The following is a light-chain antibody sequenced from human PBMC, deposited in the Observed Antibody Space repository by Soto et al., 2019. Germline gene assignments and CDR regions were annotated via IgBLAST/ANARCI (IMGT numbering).Light chain of an antibody. CDR2: RNN. Sequence: QSVLTQPPSGSGTPGQRVTISCSGSSSNIGSNYVYWYQQLPGTAPKLLIYRNNQRPSGVPDRFSGSKSGTSASLAISGLRSEDETDYYCAAWDDSLSGVVFGGGTKVTLL. J-gene: IGLJ2*01. CDR1: SSNIGSNY. V-gene: IGLV1-47*01. CDR3: AAWDDSLSGVV.